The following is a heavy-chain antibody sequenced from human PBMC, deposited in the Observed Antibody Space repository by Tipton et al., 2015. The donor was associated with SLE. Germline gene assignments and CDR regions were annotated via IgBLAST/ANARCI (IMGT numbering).Heavy chain of an antibody. CDR1: GVSITSGGYY. J-gene: IGHJ4*02. CDR3: ARQWGSLDY. CDR2: VYYSGST. V-gene: IGHV4-31*02. D-gene: IGHD1-26*01. Sequence: LRLSCTVSGVSITSGGYYWTWIRQHPGKALEWIGYVYYSGSTYYNPSLKSRVIMSVDTSKNQFPLNLSSVTAADTAVYYCARQWGSLDYWGQGTLVTVSS.